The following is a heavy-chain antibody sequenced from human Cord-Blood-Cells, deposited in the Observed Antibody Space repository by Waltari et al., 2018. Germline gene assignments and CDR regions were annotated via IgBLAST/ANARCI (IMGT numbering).Heavy chain of an antibody. CDR2: IIPIFGTA. CDR3: ARYQGSGTTGLWYYFDY. Sequence: QVQLVQSGAEVKKPGSSVKVSCKASGGTFSSYAISWVRQAPGQGLEWMGGIIPIFGTANYAQKFQGRVTITADESTSTAYMELSRLRSEDTAVYYCARYQGSGTTGLWYYFDYWGQGTLVTVSS. J-gene: IGHJ4*02. V-gene: IGHV1-69*01. CDR1: GGTFSSYA. D-gene: IGHD1-7*01.